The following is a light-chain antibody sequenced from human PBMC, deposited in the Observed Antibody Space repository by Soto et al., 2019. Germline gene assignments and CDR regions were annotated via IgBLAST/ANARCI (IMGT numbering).Light chain of an antibody. Sequence: DIQMTQSPSTLSASVVDRVTITCRASQSISSWLAWYQQTPGKAPKLLIYKASSLESGVPSRFSGSGSGTEFTLTISSLQPDDFATYYCQQYNSYAWTFGQGTKVDIK. CDR3: QQYNSYAWT. CDR2: KAS. CDR1: QSISSW. V-gene: IGKV1-5*03. J-gene: IGKJ1*01.